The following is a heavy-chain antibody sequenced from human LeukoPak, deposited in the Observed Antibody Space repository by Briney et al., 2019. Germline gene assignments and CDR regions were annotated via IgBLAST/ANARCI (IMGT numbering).Heavy chain of an antibody. CDR2: INQHGSEK. CDR1: GFTFSSYW. Sequence: GGSLRLSCTASGFTFSSYWMTWVRQAPGKGLEWVANINQHGSEKYYVDSVKGRFTISRDNPKDSLYLQMNSLRAEDTALYYCARRQYVSFDSWGQATLVTVSS. V-gene: IGHV3-7*03. CDR3: ARRQYVSFDS. D-gene: IGHD3-16*01. J-gene: IGHJ4*02.